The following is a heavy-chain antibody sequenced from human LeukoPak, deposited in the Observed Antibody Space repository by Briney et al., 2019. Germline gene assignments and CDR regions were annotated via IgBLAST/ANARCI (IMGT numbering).Heavy chain of an antibody. CDR1: GFTFSSYG. Sequence: GGFLRLSCAASGFTFSSYGMHWVRQAPGKGLEWVAFIRYDGSNKYYADSMKGRFTISRDNSKNTLYLQMNSLRAEDTAVYYCAKDRYSGSYLGQCYFDYWGQGTLVTVSS. V-gene: IGHV3-30*02. J-gene: IGHJ4*02. D-gene: IGHD1-26*01. CDR2: IRYDGSNK. CDR3: AKDRYSGSYLGQCYFDY.